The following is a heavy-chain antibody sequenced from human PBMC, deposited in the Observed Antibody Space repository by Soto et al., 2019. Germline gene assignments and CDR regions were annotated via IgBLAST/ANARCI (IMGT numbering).Heavy chain of an antibody. J-gene: IGHJ3*02. Sequence: SETLSLTCTVSGGSIRTSDYYWAWIRQAPGKGLEWLGSLYYTGSTYYNPSLKSRVTISVDTSKNQFSLKLSSVTAADTAVYYCARLPMATSLYKPYALDIWGQGTMVNVS. CDR1: GGSIRTSDYY. D-gene: IGHD1-1*01. CDR3: ARLPMATSLYKPYALDI. CDR2: LYYTGST. V-gene: IGHV4-39*01.